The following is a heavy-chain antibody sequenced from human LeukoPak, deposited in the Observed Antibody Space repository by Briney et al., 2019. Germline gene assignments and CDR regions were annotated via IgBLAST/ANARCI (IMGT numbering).Heavy chain of an antibody. CDR1: GFTFSSYW. CDR3: ARDQGSTSRGIDY. D-gene: IGHD2-2*01. V-gene: IGHV3-74*01. Sequence: QTGGSLRLSCAASGFTFSSYWMHWVRQAPGKGLVWVSRIYSDGNTTNYADSVKGRFTISRDNAKNTLYLQMNSLRAEDTAVYYCARDQGSTSRGIDYWGQGTLVTVSS. CDR2: IYSDGNTT. J-gene: IGHJ4*02.